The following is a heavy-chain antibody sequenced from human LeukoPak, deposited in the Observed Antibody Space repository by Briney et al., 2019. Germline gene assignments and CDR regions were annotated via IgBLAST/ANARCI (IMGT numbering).Heavy chain of an antibody. CDR1: GYTLTGYY. D-gene: IGHD3-10*01. CDR3: ASGTYYYGSGSYEDY. J-gene: IGHJ4*02. V-gene: IGHV1-2*02. CDR2: INPNSGGT. Sequence: GASVKVSCKASGYTLTGYYMHWVRQAPGQGLEWMGWINPNSGGTNYAQKFQGRVTITTDESTSTAYMELSSLRSEDTAVYYCASGTYYYGSGSYEDYWGQGTLVTVSS.